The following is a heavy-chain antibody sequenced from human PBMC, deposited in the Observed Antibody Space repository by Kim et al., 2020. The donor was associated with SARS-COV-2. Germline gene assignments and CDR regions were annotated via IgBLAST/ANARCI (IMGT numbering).Heavy chain of an antibody. V-gene: IGHV3-9*01. J-gene: IGHJ3*02. Sequence: KGRITISRDNAKNSLYLQMNSLRAEDTALYYCAKDIYGSGSYYMGGAFDIWGQGTMVTVSS. CDR3: AKDIYGSGSYYMGGAFDI. D-gene: IGHD3-10*01.